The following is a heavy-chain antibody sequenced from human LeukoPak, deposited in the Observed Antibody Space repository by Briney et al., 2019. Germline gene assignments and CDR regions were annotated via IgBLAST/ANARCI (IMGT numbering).Heavy chain of an antibody. D-gene: IGHD7-27*01. Sequence: PSETLSLTCTVSGGSISSISYDWGWIRQPPGKGLEWIGSIYYSGSTYYNPSLKSRVTISVDTSKNQFSLKLSSVTAADTAVYYCARGLGTYFDYWGQGTLVTVSS. V-gene: IGHV4-39*07. J-gene: IGHJ4*02. CDR2: IYYSGST. CDR1: GGSISSISYD. CDR3: ARGLGTYFDY.